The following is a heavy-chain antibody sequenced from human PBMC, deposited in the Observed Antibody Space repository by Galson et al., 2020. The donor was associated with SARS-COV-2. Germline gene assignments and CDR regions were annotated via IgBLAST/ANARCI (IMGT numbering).Heavy chain of an antibody. CDR3: ARAGSGWSYYYYGMDV. D-gene: IGHD6-19*01. V-gene: IGHV1-2*02. J-gene: IGHJ6*02. CDR1: GYTFTGCY. Sequence: ASVKVSCKASGYTFTGCYMHWVRQAPGQGLEWMGWINPNSGGTNYAQKFQGRVTMTRDTSISTAYMELSRLRSDDTAVYYCARAGSGWSYYYYGMDVWGQGTTVTVSS. CDR2: INPNSGGT.